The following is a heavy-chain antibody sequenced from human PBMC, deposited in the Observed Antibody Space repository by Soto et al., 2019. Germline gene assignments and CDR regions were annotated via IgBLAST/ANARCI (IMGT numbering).Heavy chain of an antibody. CDR3: ARVGGRRDGYNYAY. V-gene: IGHV1-18*01. CDR2: ISNYNGDT. J-gene: IGHJ4*02. CDR1: GDTFTNYG. D-gene: IGHD5-12*01. Sequence: HVQVLQSRAEVKKPGASVKVSCKVSGDTFTNYGFSWVRQAPGQGLEWMGWISNYNGDTVYEQRFQGRVTMTTDTSTTTAYMELRSLRSDDTAMYYCARVGGRRDGYNYAYGGQGTLVTVSS.